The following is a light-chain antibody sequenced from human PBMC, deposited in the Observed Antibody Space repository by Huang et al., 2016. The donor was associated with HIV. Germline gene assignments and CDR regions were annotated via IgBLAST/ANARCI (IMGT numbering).Light chain of an antibody. CDR3: QQYSTYPYT. Sequence: DIQMTQSPSTLSASVGDRVTITCRASQSISSWLAWYQQKPGKAPELLIYDASSLEGGVPSRFRGSVSGTEFTLTVSNLEPEDFATYYCQQYSTYPYTFGQGTKLEI. J-gene: IGKJ2*01. CDR2: DAS. CDR1: QSISSW. V-gene: IGKV1-5*01.